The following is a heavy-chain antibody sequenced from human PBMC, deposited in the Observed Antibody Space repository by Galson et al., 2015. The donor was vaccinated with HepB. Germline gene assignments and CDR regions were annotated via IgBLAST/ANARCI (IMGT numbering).Heavy chain of an antibody. CDR1: GGSISSGGYY. CDR3: ARSLIPFVVVPAAPLYYYYGMDV. CDR2: IYYSGST. J-gene: IGHJ6*02. Sequence: TLSLTCTVSGGSISSGGYYWSWIRQHPGKGLEWIGYIYYSGSTYYNPSLKSRVTISVDTSKNQFSLKLSSVTAADTAVYYCARSLIPFVVVPAAPLYYYYGMDVWGQGTTVTVSS. V-gene: IGHV4-31*03. D-gene: IGHD2-2*01.